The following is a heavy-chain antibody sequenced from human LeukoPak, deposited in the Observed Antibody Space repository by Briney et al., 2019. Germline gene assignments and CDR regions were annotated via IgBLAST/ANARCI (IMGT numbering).Heavy chain of an antibody. Sequence: GESLKISCKGSGYSFTSYWIGWVRQMPGKGLEWMGIIYPGDSDTRYSPSFQGQVTISADKSISTAYLQWSSLKASDTAMYYCARLEWFGEFIGGVGYWGQGTLVTVSS. CDR2: IYPGDSDT. J-gene: IGHJ4*02. CDR3: ARLEWFGEFIGGVGY. D-gene: IGHD3-10*01. V-gene: IGHV5-51*01. CDR1: GYSFTSYW.